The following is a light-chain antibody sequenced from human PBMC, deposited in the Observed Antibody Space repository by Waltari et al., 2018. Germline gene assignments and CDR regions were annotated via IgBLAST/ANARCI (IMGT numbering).Light chain of an antibody. J-gene: IGKJ5*01. CDR3: QQYHRWPPIT. Sequence: EIVMTQSPATLSVSPGERATLSCRASQSVTSNLALYQQKPGQAPRLLIYEASTRATGIPARFSGSGSGTEFTLTISSLQSEDFAVYYCQQYHRWPPITFGQGTRLEIK. CDR2: EAS. CDR1: QSVTSN. V-gene: IGKV3-15*01.